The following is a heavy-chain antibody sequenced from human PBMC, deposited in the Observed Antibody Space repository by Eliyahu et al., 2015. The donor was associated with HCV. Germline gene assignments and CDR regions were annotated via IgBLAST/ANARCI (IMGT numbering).Heavy chain of an antibody. Sequence: QVQLVQSEPEVKKPGASVKVSCKAXXYTFSSHXISXLXXAPGQGLEXMGXISANNGNTNYAHNLQGRVTMTTDTSTSTACMELRSLRSDDSAVYYCAREGFDCGGSGCHYGETLNWFDPWGQGTLVTVSS. CDR2: ISANNGNT. V-gene: IGHV1-18*01. D-gene: IGHD2-21*01. CDR3: AREGFDCGGSGCHYGETLNWFDP. J-gene: IGHJ5*02. CDR1: XYTFSSHX.